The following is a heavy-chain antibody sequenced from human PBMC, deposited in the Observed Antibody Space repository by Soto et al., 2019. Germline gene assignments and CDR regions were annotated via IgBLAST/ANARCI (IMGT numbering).Heavy chain of an antibody. V-gene: IGHV4-59*01. CDR3: ARIPRSKYGNWFDP. CDR2: IYYSGST. CDR1: GGSISSYY. D-gene: IGHD6-13*01. Sequence: SETLSLTCTVSGGSISSYYWGWIRQPPGKGLEWVGYIYYSGSTNYNPSLKSRVSISLDTSKNQFSLKLTSVTAADTALYYCARIPRSKYGNWFDPWGQXTLVTVSS. J-gene: IGHJ5*02.